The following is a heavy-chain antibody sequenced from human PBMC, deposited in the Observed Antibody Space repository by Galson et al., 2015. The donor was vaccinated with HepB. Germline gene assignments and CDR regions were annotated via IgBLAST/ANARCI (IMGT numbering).Heavy chain of an antibody. Sequence: LRLSCAASGFTFSDHHMDWVRQHPGKGLEWIGYIYYSGSTYYNPSLNSRVTISVDTSKNQFSLKLSSVTAADTAVYYCARVNRVATDSVDYWGQGTLVTVSS. CDR2: IYYSGST. J-gene: IGHJ4*02. CDR3: ARVNRVATDSVDY. D-gene: IGHD1-14*01. V-gene: IGHV4-31*02. CDR1: GFTFSDHH.